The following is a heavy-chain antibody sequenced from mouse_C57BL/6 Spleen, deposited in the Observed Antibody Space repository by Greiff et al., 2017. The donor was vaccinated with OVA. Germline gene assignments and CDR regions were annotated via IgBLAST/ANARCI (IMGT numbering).Heavy chain of an antibody. D-gene: IGHD1-1*01. CDR2: INPGSGGT. CDR1: GYAFTNYL. V-gene: IGHV1-54*01. J-gene: IGHJ3*01. Sequence: QVQLKQSGAELVRPGTSVKVSCKASGYAFTNYLIAWVKQRPGQGLEWIGVINPGSGGTNYNEKFKGKATLTADKSSSTAYMQLSSLTSEDSAVYFCARYDIYYSSSPWFAYWGQGTLVTVSA. CDR3: ARYDIYYSSSPWFAY.